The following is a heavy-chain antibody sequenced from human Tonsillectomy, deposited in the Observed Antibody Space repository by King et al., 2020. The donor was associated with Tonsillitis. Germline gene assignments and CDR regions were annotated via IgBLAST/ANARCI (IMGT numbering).Heavy chain of an antibody. CDR3: AITDYYDSSGYYYGLAIDY. CDR1: GGTFSSYA. J-gene: IGHJ4*02. CDR2: IIPIFGTA. D-gene: IGHD3-22*01. Sequence: VQLVQSGAEVKKPGSSVKVSCKASGGTFSSYAISWGRQAPGQGLEWMGGIIPIFGTANDEQKFRGRVTITADESTRTAYMELSSLRSEDTAVYYCAITDYYDSSGYYYGLAIDYWGQGTLVTVSS. V-gene: IGHV1-69*01.